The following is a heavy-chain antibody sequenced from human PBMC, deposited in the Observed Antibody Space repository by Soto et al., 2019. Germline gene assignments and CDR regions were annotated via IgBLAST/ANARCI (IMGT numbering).Heavy chain of an antibody. J-gene: IGHJ3*02. V-gene: IGHV1-18*01. CDR3: ARVPNPQYYYGSGTQGDAFDI. Sequence: GSVKVSCKASGYTFTSYGISWVRQAPGQGLEWMGWISAYNGNTNYAQKLQGRVTMTTDTSTSTAYMELRSLRSDDTAVYYCARVPNPQYYYGSGTQGDAFDIWGQGTMVTVSS. CDR1: GYTFTSYG. D-gene: IGHD3-10*01. CDR2: ISAYNGNT.